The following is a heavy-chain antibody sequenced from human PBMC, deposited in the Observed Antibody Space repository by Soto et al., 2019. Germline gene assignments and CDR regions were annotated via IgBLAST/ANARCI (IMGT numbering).Heavy chain of an antibody. Sequence: SETLSLTCTVSGASISSSYWSWIRQSPGKGLEWIGYVYYSGSTNYNPTLKSRVTISVDTSKNQFSLKLSSVTAADTAIYYCARGCYDSSGQSNTFDIWGQGTMVTVSS. V-gene: IGHV4-59*01. CDR1: GASISSSY. CDR2: VYYSGST. J-gene: IGHJ3*02. D-gene: IGHD3-22*01. CDR3: ARGCYDSSGQSNTFDI.